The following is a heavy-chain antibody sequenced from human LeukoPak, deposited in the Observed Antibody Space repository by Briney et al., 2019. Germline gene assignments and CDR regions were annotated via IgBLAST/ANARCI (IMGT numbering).Heavy chain of an antibody. CDR3: ARDEYSYGGRTHPYFFDY. CDR2: ISHSGST. D-gene: IGHD5-18*01. J-gene: IGHJ4*02. V-gene: IGHV4-38-2*02. Sequence: SETLSLTCTVSGYSISSGYYWGWIRQPPWKGLEWIGSISHSGSTYYNPSRVTISVDTSKNQFSLKLSSVTAADTAAYYCARDEYSYGGRTHPYFFDYWGQGTLVIVSS. CDR1: GYSISSGYY.